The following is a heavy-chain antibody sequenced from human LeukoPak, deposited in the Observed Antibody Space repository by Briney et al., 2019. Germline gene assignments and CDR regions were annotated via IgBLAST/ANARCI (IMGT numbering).Heavy chain of an antibody. D-gene: IGHD1-26*01. CDR1: GGSISSGGYN. CDR2: IYYSGST. CDR3: ARGSYVGPTSGYFDY. J-gene: IGHJ4*02. V-gene: IGHV4-31*03. Sequence: SETLSLTCTVSGGSISSGGYNWSWIRQHPGKGLECIGYIYYSGSTYYNPSLKSRVTISVDTSKNQFSLKLSSVTAADTAVYYCARGSYVGPTSGYFDYWGQGTLVTASS.